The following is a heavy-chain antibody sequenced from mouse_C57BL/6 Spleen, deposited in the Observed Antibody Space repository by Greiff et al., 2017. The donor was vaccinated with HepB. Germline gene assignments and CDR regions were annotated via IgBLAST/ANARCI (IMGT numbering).Heavy chain of an antibody. J-gene: IGHJ2*01. D-gene: IGHD1-1*01. CDR3: ERGAYYYGSSYVGGFDY. CDR2: INPNNGGT. CDR1: GYTFTDYY. V-gene: IGHV1-26*01. Sequence: EVQLQQSGPELVKPGASVKISCKASGYTFTDYYMNWVKQSHGKSLEWIGDINPNNGGTSYNQKFKGKATLTVDKSSSTAYMELRSLTSEDSAVYYCERGAYYYGSSYVGGFDYWGQGTTLTVSS.